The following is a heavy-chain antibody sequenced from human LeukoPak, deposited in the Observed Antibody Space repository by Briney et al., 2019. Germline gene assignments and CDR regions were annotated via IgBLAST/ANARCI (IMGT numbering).Heavy chain of an antibody. D-gene: IGHD3-22*01. J-gene: IGHJ6*02. CDR2: ISSSGSTI. CDR1: GFTFSSYE. Sequence: QPGGSLRLSCAASGFTFSSYEMNWVRQAPGKGLEWVSYISSSGSTIYYADSVKGRFTISRDNAKNSLYLQMNSLRAEDTAVYYCARDLGYYDSSGYYYGSSYYYYYYGMDDWGQGTTVTVSS. CDR3: ARDLGYYDSSGYYYGSSYYYYYYGMDD. V-gene: IGHV3-48*03.